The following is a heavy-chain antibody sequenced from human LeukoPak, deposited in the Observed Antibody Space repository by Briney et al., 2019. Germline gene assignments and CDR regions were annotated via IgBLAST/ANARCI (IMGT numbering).Heavy chain of an antibody. CDR3: ASIAAAGTQVC. D-gene: IGHD6-13*01. J-gene: IGHJ4*02. Sequence: SETLSLTCTVSGGSISSGDYYWSWIRQPPGKGLEWIGYIYYSGSTYYNPSLKSRVTISVDTSKNQFSLKLSFVTAADTAVYYCASIAAAGTQVCWGQGTLVTVSS. CDR2: IYYSGST. V-gene: IGHV4-30-4*01. CDR1: GGSISSGDYY.